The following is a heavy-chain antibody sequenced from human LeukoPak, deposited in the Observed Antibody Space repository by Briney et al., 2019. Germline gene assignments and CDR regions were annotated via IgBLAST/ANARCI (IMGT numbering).Heavy chain of an antibody. Sequence: SETLSLTCTVSGGSISSYYWSWMRQPPGKGLEWIGYIYYSGSTNYNPSLKSRVTISVDTSKNQFSLKLSSVTAADTAVYYCARASSPLGDIRKDICWAIKYWYFDLWGRGTLVTVSS. CDR3: ARASSPLGDIRKDICWAIKYWYFDL. CDR2: IYYSGST. D-gene: IGHD2-21*02. CDR1: GGSISSYY. V-gene: IGHV4-59*01. J-gene: IGHJ2*01.